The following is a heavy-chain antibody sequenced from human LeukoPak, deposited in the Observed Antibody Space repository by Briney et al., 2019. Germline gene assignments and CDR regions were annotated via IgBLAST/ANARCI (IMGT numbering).Heavy chain of an antibody. J-gene: IGHJ3*02. CDR1: GGSISSSSYY. D-gene: IGHD1-26*01. Sequence: PSETLSLTCTVSGGSISSSSYYWGWIRQPPGKGLEWIGSIYYSGSTYYNPSLKSRVTISVDTSKNQFSLKLSSVTAADTAVYYCARYGPIVGATTSAFDIWGQGTMVTVSS. CDR3: ARYGPIVGATTSAFDI. CDR2: IYYSGST. V-gene: IGHV4-39*07.